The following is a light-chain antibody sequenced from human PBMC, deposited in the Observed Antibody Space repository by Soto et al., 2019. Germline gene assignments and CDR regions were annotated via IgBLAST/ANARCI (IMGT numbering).Light chain of an antibody. CDR3: SSYTTSSALVV. CDR1: SSDVGAYNF. J-gene: IGLJ2*01. CDR2: EVS. V-gene: IGLV2-14*01. Sequence: QSVLTQPASVSGSPGQSFTISCTGTSSDVGAYNFVSWYQQHPGKAPKLIIFEVSHRPSVVSDRFSGSKSGILASLTISGLQADDEAYYYCSSYTTSSALVVFGGGTKVTVL.